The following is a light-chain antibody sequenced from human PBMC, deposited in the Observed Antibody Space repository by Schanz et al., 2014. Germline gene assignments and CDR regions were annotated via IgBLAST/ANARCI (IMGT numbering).Light chain of an antibody. CDR3: QQYNSYLMYT. V-gene: IGKV1-5*01. J-gene: IGKJ2*01. Sequence: DIQMTQSPSSLSASVGDRVTITCRASQNIATWLAWYQQKPGKAPNLLIYDASRLESGVPSRFSASGSGTEFTLTIDSLQPDDFATYYCQQYNSYLMYTFGQGTKLEIK. CDR1: QNIATW. CDR2: DAS.